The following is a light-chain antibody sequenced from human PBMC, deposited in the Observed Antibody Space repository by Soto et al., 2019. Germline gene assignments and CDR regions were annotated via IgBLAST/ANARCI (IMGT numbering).Light chain of an antibody. CDR1: QSVSSSY. CDR3: QQRTRWPMT. V-gene: IGKV3D-7*01. Sequence: PGERVTLSCRASQSVSSSYLTWYQQKPGQAPRLLIYGASTRATSIPARFSGSGSGTDFTLTISSLQPEDFAVYYCQQRTRWPMTFGQGTRLEIK. J-gene: IGKJ5*01. CDR2: GAS.